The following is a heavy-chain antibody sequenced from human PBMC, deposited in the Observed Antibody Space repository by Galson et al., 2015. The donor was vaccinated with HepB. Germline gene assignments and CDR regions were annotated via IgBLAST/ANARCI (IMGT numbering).Heavy chain of an antibody. CDR1: GFALDSHA. D-gene: IGHD5-18*01. V-gene: IGHV3-23*01. CDR2: ITGKGDST. Sequence: SLRLSCAASGFALDSHAMRWVRQAPGRGLEWISGITGKGDSTFYADSVKGRFTVSKDNSNNMLYLQMNSLRAEDAGLYFCAKGYGLFDSWGQGILVTVSS. CDR3: AKGYGLFDS. J-gene: IGHJ5*01.